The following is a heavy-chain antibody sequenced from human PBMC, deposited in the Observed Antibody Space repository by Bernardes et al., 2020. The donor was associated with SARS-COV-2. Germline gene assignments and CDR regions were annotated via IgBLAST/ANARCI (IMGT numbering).Heavy chain of an antibody. CDR1: GFTFSSSV. CDR3: AREYTYGFDS. V-gene: IGHV3-48*03. Sequence: GGSLRLSCAASGFTFSSSVMNWVRQAPGKGLEWVSYISTGGSTKYYAYSVKGRFTISRDNAKNSLYLQMNSLRAEDTAVYYCAREYTYGFDSWGQGTLVTVSS. D-gene: IGHD5-18*01. CDR2: ISTGGSTK. J-gene: IGHJ4*02.